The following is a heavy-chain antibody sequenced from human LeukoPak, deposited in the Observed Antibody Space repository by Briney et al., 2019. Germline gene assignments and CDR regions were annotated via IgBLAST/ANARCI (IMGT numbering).Heavy chain of an antibody. V-gene: IGHV3-66*02. Sequence: GGSLRLSCAASGFTFSDYSMNWVRQAPGKGLEWVSVIYTGGTIYYADSVKGRFTISRDNSKNTLYLQMSSLRAEDTAVYYCVKEDSDYWGQGTLVTVSS. J-gene: IGHJ4*02. CDR1: GFTFSDYS. CDR2: IYTGGTI. CDR3: VKEDSDY.